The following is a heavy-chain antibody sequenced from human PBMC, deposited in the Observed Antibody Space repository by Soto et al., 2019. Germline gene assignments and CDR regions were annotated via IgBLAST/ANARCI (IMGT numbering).Heavy chain of an antibody. CDR2: ITHSGST. J-gene: IGHJ4*02. CDR1: GGSFSGYY. CDR3: ARSSVRGWSY. V-gene: IGHV4-34*01. D-gene: IGHD3-10*02. Sequence: SETLSLTCAVYGGSFSGYYWTWIRQPPGKGLEWIGEITHSGSTNYNPSLKSRVTISVDTSKNQFSLNLNSVTAADTAVYYCARSSVRGWSYWGQGTRVTV.